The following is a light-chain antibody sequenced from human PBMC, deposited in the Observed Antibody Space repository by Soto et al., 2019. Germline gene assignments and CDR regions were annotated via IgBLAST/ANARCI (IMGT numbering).Light chain of an antibody. CDR3: QQYNNWPPLT. Sequence: EIVMTQSPATLSVSPGERATLSCRASQSVSSNLAWYQQKPGQAPRLLIYGASTRATGIPARFSGSGSGTEFTLTISSLQSEDFAVYYRQQYNNWPPLTFGGGTKVDIK. CDR2: GAS. J-gene: IGKJ4*01. CDR1: QSVSSN. V-gene: IGKV3-15*01.